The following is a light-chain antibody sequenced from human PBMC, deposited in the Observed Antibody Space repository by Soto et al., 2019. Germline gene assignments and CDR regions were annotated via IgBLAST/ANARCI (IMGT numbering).Light chain of an antibody. CDR1: SSNIGRDN. CDR3: ATWDGSLNGWV. V-gene: IGLV1-44*01. Sequence: QSVVTRPPSASGTPGQRVTISCSGSSSNIGRDNVNWYQQLPGTAPKPLIYSTNQRPSGVPDRFSGSKSGTSASLAISGLQSEDEADYYCATWDGSLNGWVFGGGTKLTVL. CDR2: STN. J-gene: IGLJ3*02.